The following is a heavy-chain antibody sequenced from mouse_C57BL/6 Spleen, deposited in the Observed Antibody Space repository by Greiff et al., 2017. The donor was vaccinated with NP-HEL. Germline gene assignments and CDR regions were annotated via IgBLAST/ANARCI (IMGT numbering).Heavy chain of an antibody. Sequence: EVMLVESGGGLVKPGGSLKLSCAASGFTFSDYGMHWVRQAPEKGLEWVAYISSGSSTIYYADTVKDRFTISRDNAKNTLFLQMTSLRSEDTAMYYCAITTVVAMDYWGQGTSVTVSS. J-gene: IGHJ4*01. CDR2: ISSGSSTI. D-gene: IGHD1-1*01. V-gene: IGHV5-17*01. CDR1: GFTFSDYG. CDR3: AITTVVAMDY.